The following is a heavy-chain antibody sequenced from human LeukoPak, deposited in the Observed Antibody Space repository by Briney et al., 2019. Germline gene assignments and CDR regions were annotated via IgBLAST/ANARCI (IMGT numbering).Heavy chain of an antibody. CDR2: IYYSGST. CDR1: GGSISSSNYY. CDR3: ARGRGWLQSTPFDY. J-gene: IGHJ4*02. D-gene: IGHD5-24*01. V-gene: IGHV4-39*07. Sequence: PSETLSLTCTVSGGSISSSNYYWVWIRQPPGKGLEWVGSIYYSGSTNYNPSLKSRVTISVDTSKNEFSLKLSSVTAADTAVYYCARGRGWLQSTPFDYWGQGTLVTVSS.